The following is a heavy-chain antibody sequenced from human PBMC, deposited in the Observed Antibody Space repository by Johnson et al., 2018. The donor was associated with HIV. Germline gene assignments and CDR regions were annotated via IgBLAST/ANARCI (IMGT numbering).Heavy chain of an antibody. D-gene: IGHD1-1*01. CDR1: GFTFNRYA. CDR2: IWYDGSTE. CDR3: AREELEPDVFDI. J-gene: IGHJ3*02. Sequence: QVQLVESGGGAVQPGTSLRLSCAASGFTFNRYAMHWVRQAPGKGLEWVSVIWYDGSTEYYADSVKGRFTISRDNSKNTLYLQMNSLRAEDTAVYYCAREELEPDVFDIWGQGTMVTVSS. V-gene: IGHV3-33*01.